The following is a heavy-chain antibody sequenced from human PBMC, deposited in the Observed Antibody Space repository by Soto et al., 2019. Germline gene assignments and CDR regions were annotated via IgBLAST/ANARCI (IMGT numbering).Heavy chain of an antibody. J-gene: IGHJ4*02. D-gene: IGHD3-9*01. V-gene: IGHV4-59*01. CDR3: ARYFDWSIDY. CDR1: GGSISSYY. Sequence: QVQLQESGPGLVKPSETLSLTCTVSGGSISSYYWSWIRQPPGKGLEWIGYIYYSGSTNYNPSLKSRVTISVDTSKNQFSLKLSSVTAADTAVYYCARYFDWSIDYWGQGTLVTVSS. CDR2: IYYSGST.